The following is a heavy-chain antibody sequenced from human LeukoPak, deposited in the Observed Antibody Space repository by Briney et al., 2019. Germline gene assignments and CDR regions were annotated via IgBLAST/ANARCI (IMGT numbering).Heavy chain of an antibody. CDR2: IVVGSGNT. CDR3: ARGGSGYDYFDY. CDR1: GFTFTSSA. J-gene: IGHJ4*02. Sequence: GASVKVSCKASGFTFTSSAVQWVRQARGQRLEWIGWIVVGSGNTNYAQKFQERVTITRDTSTSTVYMELSSLRSEDTAVYYCARGGSGYDYFDYWGQGTLVTVSS. D-gene: IGHD5-12*01. V-gene: IGHV1-58*01.